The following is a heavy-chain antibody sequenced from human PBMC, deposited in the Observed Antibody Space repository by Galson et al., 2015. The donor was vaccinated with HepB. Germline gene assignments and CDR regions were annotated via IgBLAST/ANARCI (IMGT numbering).Heavy chain of an antibody. CDR1: GFTFSDYY. Sequence: SLRLSCAASGFTFSDYYMSWIRQAPGKGLEWVSYISSSSSYTNYADSVKGRFTISRDNAKNSLYLQMNSLRAEDTAVYYCARWGGRGYSGYDSVPPDYWGQGTLVTVSS. CDR2: ISSSSSYT. V-gene: IGHV3-11*06. J-gene: IGHJ4*02. D-gene: IGHD5-12*01. CDR3: ARWGGRGYSGYDSVPPDY.